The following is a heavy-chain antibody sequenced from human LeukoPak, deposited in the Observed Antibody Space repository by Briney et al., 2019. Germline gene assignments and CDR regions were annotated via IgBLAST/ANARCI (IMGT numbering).Heavy chain of an antibody. CDR1: GFTFSSYS. CDR3: AKGSRGYTNYYFDY. Sequence: GGSLRLSCAASGFTFSSYSMNWVRQAPGKGLEWVSSISSSSSYIYYADSVKGRFTISRDNAKNSLYLQMNSLRAEDTAVYYCAKGSRGYTNYYFDYWGQGTLATVSS. CDR2: ISSSSSYI. V-gene: IGHV3-21*04. D-gene: IGHD2-2*02. J-gene: IGHJ4*02.